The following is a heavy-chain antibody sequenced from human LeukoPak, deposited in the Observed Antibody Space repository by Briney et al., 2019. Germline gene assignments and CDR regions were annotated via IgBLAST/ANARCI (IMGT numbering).Heavy chain of an antibody. D-gene: IGHD6-13*01. CDR3: ARDPGIAAAGNWFDP. Sequence: SETLSLTCTVSGGSISSYYWSWIRQPPGKGLEWIGYIYYSGSTNYDPSLKSRVTISVDTSKNQFSLKLSSVTAADTAVYYCARDPGIAAAGNWFDPWGQGTLVTVSS. J-gene: IGHJ5*02. V-gene: IGHV4-59*01. CDR1: GGSISSYY. CDR2: IYYSGST.